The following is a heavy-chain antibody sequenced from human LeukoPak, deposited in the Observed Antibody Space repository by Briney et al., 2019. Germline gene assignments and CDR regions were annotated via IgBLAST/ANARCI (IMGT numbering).Heavy chain of an antibody. J-gene: IGHJ4*02. CDR1: GFTFDTYA. V-gene: IGHV3-23*01. Sequence: GGSLRLSCAASGFTFDTYAMSWVRQAPGKGLEWVSAISGGGDKTYYAASVKGRFTVSRDNSKNTLYLQMNSLRAEDTAVYYCAKEERLLWFGELSLWNFDYWGQGTLVTVSS. CDR3: AKEERLLWFGELSLWNFDY. D-gene: IGHD3-10*01. CDR2: ISGGGDKT.